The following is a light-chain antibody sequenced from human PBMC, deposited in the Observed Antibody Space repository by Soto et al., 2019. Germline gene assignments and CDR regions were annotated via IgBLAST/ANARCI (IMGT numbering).Light chain of an antibody. V-gene: IGLV1-47*01. CDR2: RSD. CDR1: SSNIGHNY. J-gene: IGLJ1*01. CDR3: ASWDDSLTGFV. Sequence: QSVLTQPPSASGTPGQRVTISCSGSSSNIGHNYVSWYQQVPGSTPKLLIYRSDQRPSGVPDRFSGSKSGTSVSLAIGGLRSEDEADYYCASWDDSLTGFVFGTGTKVTVL.